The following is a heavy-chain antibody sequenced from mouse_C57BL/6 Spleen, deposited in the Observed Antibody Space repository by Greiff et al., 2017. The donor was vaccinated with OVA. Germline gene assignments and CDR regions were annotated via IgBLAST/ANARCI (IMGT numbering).Heavy chain of an antibody. Sequence: VQLQQSGAELARPGASVKLSCKASGYTFTSYGISWVKQRTGQGLEWIGEIYPRSGNTYYNEKFKGKATLTADKSSSTAYMELRSLTSEDSAVYFCARGFITTVVGDYYAMDYWGQGTSVTVSS. V-gene: IGHV1-81*01. J-gene: IGHJ4*01. CDR3: ARGFITTVVGDYYAMDY. CDR1: GYTFTSYG. D-gene: IGHD1-1*01. CDR2: IYPRSGNT.